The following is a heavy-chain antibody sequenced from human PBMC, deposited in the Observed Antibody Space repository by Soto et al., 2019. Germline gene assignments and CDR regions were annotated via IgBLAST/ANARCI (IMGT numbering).Heavy chain of an antibody. Sequence: SETLSLTCTVSGGSISSGDYYWSWIRQPPGKGLEWIGYIYYSGSTYYNPSLKSRVTISVDTSKNQFSLKLSSVTAADTAVYYCARENLLTNFDYWGQGTLVTVSS. J-gene: IGHJ4*02. CDR3: ARENLLTNFDY. V-gene: IGHV4-30-4*01. CDR2: IYYSGST. D-gene: IGHD2-2*01. CDR1: GGSISSGDYY.